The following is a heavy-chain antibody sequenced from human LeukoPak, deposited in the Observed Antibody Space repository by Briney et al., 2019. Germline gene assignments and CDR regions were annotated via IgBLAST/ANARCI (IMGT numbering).Heavy chain of an antibody. D-gene: IGHD3-22*01. Sequence: SETLSLTCTVSGGSIRSYYWSWIRQPPGKGPEWIGYIYDSGSTNYNPSLKSRVTISVDTSKNQFSLKLSSVTAADSAVYYCARHYYDRSDSYSFDYWGQGTLVTVSS. CDR3: ARHYYDRSDSYSFDY. J-gene: IGHJ4*02. V-gene: IGHV4-59*08. CDR1: GGSIRSYY. CDR2: IYDSGST.